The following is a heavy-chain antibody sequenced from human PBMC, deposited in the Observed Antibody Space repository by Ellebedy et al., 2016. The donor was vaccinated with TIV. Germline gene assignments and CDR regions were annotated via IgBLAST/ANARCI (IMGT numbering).Heavy chain of an antibody. J-gene: IGHJ4*02. CDR3: AKGCGGSCYWEAY. CDR2: IIPIFGTP. CDR1: GGTFTSHA. Sequence: AASVKVSCKASGGTFTSHAISWVRQAPGQGLEWMGGIIPIFGTPNYAQKFQGRVKIAADKSTNSVYMEVTSVRSEDTAVYYCAKGCGGSCYWEAYWGQGTLVTVSS. D-gene: IGHD2-15*01. V-gene: IGHV1-69*06.